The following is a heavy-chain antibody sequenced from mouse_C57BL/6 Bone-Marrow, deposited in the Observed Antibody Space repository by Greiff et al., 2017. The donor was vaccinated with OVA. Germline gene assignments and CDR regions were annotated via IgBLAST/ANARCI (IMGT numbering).Heavy chain of an antibody. CDR2: IYPGDGDP. CDR3: ARWDYDGAY. Sequence: QVQLQQSGPELVKPGASVKISCKASGYAFSSSWMNWVKQRPGKGLEWIGRIYPGDGDPNYNGKFKGKATLTADKSSSTAYMQLSSLTSEDSAVYFCARWDYDGAYWGQGTLVTVSA. V-gene: IGHV1-82*01. CDR1: GYAFSSSW. J-gene: IGHJ3*01. D-gene: IGHD2-4*01.